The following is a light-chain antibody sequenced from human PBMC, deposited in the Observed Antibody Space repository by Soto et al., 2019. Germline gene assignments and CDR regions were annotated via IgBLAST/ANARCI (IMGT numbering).Light chain of an antibody. CDR3: NSYTGSGIV. V-gene: IGLV2-14*01. CDR2: EVS. J-gene: IGLJ1*01. Sequence: QSVLTQPASVSGSPGQSITISCTGTSSDVGGYNYVSWYQHHPGKAPKLMIYEVSNRPSGVSYRFSGSKSGNTASLTISGLQAEDEADYYCNSYTGSGIVFGTGTSSPS. CDR1: SSDVGGYNY.